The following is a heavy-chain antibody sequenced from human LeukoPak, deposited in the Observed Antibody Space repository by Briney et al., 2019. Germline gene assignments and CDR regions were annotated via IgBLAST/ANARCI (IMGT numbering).Heavy chain of an antibody. CDR1: GYTFTGYY. CDR3: ARDLTMVRGVIMT. Sequence: ASVKVSCKASGYTFTGYYMHWVRQAPGQGLEWMGWINPNSGGTNYAQKFQGRATMTRDTSISTAYMELSRLRSDDTAVYYCARDLTMVRGVIMTWGQGTLVTVSS. J-gene: IGHJ5*02. V-gene: IGHV1-2*02. CDR2: INPNSGGT. D-gene: IGHD3-10*01.